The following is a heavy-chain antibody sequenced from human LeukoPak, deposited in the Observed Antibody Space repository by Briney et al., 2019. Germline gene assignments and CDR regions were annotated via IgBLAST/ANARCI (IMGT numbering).Heavy chain of an antibody. CDR2: INPTGGST. CDR1: GYTFTSYY. J-gene: IGHJ3*02. D-gene: IGHD3-22*01. V-gene: IGHV1-46*01. CDR3: ARVAPDLDYYDSSGYYYEGRYDAFDI. Sequence: ASVKVSCKASGYTFTSYYMHWVRQAPGQGLEWMRLINPTGGSTGYAQKFQGRVTMTRDMSTSTDYLELSSLRAEDTAVYYCARVAPDLDYYDSSGYYYEGRYDAFDIWGQGTMVTVSS.